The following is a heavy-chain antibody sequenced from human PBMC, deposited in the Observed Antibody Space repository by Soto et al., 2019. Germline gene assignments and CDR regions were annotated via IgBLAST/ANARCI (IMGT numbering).Heavy chain of an antibody. CDR1: GGSISSYD. Sequence: SETLSLTRTVSGGSISSYDWSWIRQPPGKGLEWIGYIYYSGSTNYNPSLKSRVTISVDTSKNQFSLKLSSVTAADTAVYYCAGRIQTAYYDSSGYFFASWGQGTLVTVSS. CDR3: AGRIQTAYYDSSGYFFAS. CDR2: IYYSGST. V-gene: IGHV4-59*01. D-gene: IGHD3-22*01. J-gene: IGHJ4*02.